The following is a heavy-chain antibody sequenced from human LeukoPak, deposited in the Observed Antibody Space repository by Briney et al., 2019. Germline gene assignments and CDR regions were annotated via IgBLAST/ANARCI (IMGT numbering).Heavy chain of an antibody. Sequence: PSETLSLTCTVSGGSISSYYWSWIRQPPGKGLEWIGYIYYSGSTNYNPSLKSGVTISVDTSKNQFSLKLSSVTAADTAVYYCARSYSSGWYTPRYWGQGTLVTVSS. V-gene: IGHV4-59*01. D-gene: IGHD6-19*01. CDR3: ARSYSSGWYTPRY. CDR2: IYYSGST. J-gene: IGHJ4*02. CDR1: GGSISSYY.